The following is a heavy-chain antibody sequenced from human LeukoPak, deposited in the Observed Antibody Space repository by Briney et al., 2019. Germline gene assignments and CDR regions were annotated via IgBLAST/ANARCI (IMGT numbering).Heavy chain of an antibody. CDR1: GFTVSSNY. J-gene: IGHJ4*02. V-gene: IGHV3-30*02. D-gene: IGHD3-16*01. CDR2: IRNDGSII. Sequence: GGSLRLSCAASGFTVSSNYMSWVRQAPGKGLEWVAFIRNDGSIIYNADSVKGRFTISRDNSKNTLYVQMNSLRADDTAVYYCAKDTPLCYFDYWGQGTQVTVSS. CDR3: AKDTPLCYFDY.